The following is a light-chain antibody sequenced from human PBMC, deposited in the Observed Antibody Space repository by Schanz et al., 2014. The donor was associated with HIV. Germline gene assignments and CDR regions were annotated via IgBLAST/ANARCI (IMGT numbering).Light chain of an antibody. CDR2: SSN. V-gene: IGLV1-44*01. CDR1: SSNVGSNT. CDR3: AAWDDSLNGAV. Sequence: QSVLTQPPSASGTPGQRVTISCSGSSSNVGSNTVNWYQQLPGTAPKLLIYSSNQRPSGVPDRFSGSRSGTSASLAISGLQSEDEADYYCAAWDDSLNGAVFGGCTQLTVL. J-gene: IGLJ7*01.